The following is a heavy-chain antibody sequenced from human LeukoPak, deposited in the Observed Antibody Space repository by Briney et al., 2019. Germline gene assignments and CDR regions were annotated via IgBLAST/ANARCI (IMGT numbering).Heavy chain of an antibody. CDR3: TRAEAYYYDSSGYYSAEYFQH. CDR2: IRSKAYGGTT. J-gene: IGHJ1*01. CDR1: GFTFGDYA. D-gene: IGHD3-22*01. V-gene: IGHV3-49*03. Sequence: PGGSLRLSCTASGFTFGDYAMSRFRQAPGKGLEWVGFIRSKAYGGTTEYAASVKGRFTISRDDSKSIAYLQMNSLKTEDTAVYYCTRAEAYYYDSSGYYSAEYFQHWGQGTLVTVSS.